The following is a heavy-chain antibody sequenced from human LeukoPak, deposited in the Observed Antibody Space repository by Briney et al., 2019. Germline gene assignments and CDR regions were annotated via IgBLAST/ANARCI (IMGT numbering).Heavy chain of an antibody. V-gene: IGHV4-61*02. CDR2: IYTSGST. J-gene: IGHJ3*02. Sequence: SQTLSLTCTVSGGSISSGSYYWSWIRQPAGKGLEWIGRIYTSGSTNYNPSLKSRVTISVDTSKNQFSLKLSSVTAADTAVYYCARDDYGPSAFDIWGQGTMVTVSS. CDR1: GGSISSGSYY. CDR3: ARDDYGPSAFDI. D-gene: IGHD4-17*01.